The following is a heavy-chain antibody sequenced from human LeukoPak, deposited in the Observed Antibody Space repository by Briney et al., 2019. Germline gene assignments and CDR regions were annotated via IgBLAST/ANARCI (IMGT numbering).Heavy chain of an antibody. CDR2: IYTSGST. CDR1: GGSISSYY. CDR3: ARQVVAAFHWFDP. V-gene: IGHV4-4*09. J-gene: IGHJ5*02. Sequence: SETLSLTCTVSGGSISSYYWSWIRQPPGKGLEWIGYIYTSGSTNYNPSLKRRVTISVDTSKNQFSLRLSPVTAADTAVYYCARQVVAAFHWFDPWGQGTLVTVSS. D-gene: IGHD2-15*01.